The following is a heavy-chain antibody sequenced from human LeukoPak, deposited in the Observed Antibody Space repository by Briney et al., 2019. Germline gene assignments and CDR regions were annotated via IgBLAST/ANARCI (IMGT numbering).Heavy chain of an antibody. J-gene: IGHJ4*02. D-gene: IGHD6-13*01. CDR3: ARWRAASADPFDY. CDR1: GGSVSSYY. CDR2: SHYSEST. V-gene: IGHV4-59*02. Sequence: PPQTLSLTCTVSGGSVSSYYWSWICQPPRKGLEWISYSHYSESTNYNPSLKSRVAISADTSKNQYSLNLRSVTAADTAVYYWARWRAASADPFDYWGQGTLVTVSS.